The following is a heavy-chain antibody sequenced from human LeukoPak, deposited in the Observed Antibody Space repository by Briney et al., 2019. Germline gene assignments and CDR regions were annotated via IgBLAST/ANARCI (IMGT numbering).Heavy chain of an antibody. D-gene: IGHD1-26*01. V-gene: IGHV3-11*01. CDR1: RFSISDYY. Sequence: GGSLRLSCTASRFSISDYYMTWIRQAPGKGLEWISYIRASGDNTYYADSVKGRFTISRDTAKNSLYLQMNSLRAEDTAVYYCARAPSGTCLDHWGQGTLVTVSS. J-gene: IGHJ4*02. CDR2: IRASGDNT. CDR3: ARAPSGTCLDH.